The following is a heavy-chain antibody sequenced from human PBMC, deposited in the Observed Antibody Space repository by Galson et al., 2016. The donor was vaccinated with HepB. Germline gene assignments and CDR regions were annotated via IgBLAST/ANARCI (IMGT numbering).Heavy chain of an antibody. J-gene: IGHJ6*02. CDR2: IGASGGST. V-gene: IGHV3-23*01. CDR1: GFTFSTYA. Sequence: SLRLSCAASGFTFSTYAMSWVRQAPGKGLEWVSSIGASGGSTYYVDSVKGRFTISRDNSKNTVDLQMNSLRAEDTAVYYCAKGGRSSGDYCYGMDVWGQGTMVTVSS. CDR3: AKGGRSSGDYCYGMDV. D-gene: IGHD6-6*01.